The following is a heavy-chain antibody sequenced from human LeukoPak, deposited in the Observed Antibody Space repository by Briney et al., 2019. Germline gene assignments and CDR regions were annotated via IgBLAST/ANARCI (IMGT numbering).Heavy chain of an antibody. V-gene: IGHV4-39*01. D-gene: IGHD4-17*01. J-gene: IGHJ3*02. CDR2: IYYSGST. CDR3: ARHLPTTVTTDDAFDI. CDR1: GGSISSSSYY. Sequence: SETLSLTCTASGGSISSSSYYWGWIRQPPGKGLEWIGSIYYSGSTYYNPFLKSRVTISVDTSKNQFSLKLSSVTAADPAVYYCARHLPTTVTTDDAFDIWGQGTMVTVSS.